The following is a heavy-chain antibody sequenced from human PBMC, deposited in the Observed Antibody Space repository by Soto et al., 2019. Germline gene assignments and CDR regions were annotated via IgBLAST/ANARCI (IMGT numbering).Heavy chain of an antibody. CDR3: AKSWGDTWEQSAFNL. V-gene: IGHV3-23*01. J-gene: IGHJ3*01. CDR1: GFAFGTFS. D-gene: IGHD3-16*01. CDR2: ISCTGYST. Sequence: EVRLSESGGGLVQPGESLRLSCAASGFAFGTFSMSWVRQTPGKGLEWVAGISCTGYSTYHADSVEGRFTISRDNSKNTQYLQMHNLRVDDTAVYSCAKSWGDTWEQSAFNLWGQGTMVNVSS.